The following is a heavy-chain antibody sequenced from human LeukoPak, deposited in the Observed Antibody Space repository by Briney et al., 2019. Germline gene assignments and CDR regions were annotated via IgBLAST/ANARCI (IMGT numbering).Heavy chain of an antibody. Sequence: GGSLRLSCAASGFTFSSYAMSWVRQAPGKGLEWVANIKQGGSEKYYVDSVKGRFTISRDNAKNSVYLEMNSLRAEDTAVYYCARVSSSMGGAADYWGQGTLVTVSS. CDR3: ARVSSSMGGAADY. J-gene: IGHJ4*02. V-gene: IGHV3-7*01. CDR1: GFTFSSYA. D-gene: IGHD6-6*01. CDR2: IKQGGSEK.